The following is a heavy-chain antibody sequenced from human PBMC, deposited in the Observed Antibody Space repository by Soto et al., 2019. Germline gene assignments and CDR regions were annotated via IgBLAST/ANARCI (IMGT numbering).Heavy chain of an antibody. V-gene: IGHV4-59*08. J-gene: IGHJ5*02. D-gene: IGHD3-16*01. CDR3: ARLGAQEIDP. Sequence: SETLSLTCTVSGGSISSYYWSWIRQPPGKGLEWIGYIYYSGSTNYNPSLKSRVTISVDRSKNQFSLKLSSVTAADTAVYYCARLGAQEIDPWGQGTLVTVSS. CDR1: GGSISSYY. CDR2: IYYSGST.